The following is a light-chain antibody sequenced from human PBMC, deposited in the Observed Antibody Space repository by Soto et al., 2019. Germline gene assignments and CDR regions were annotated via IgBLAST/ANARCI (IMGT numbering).Light chain of an antibody. CDR1: PSDVGGSNS. J-gene: IGLJ2*01. V-gene: IGLV2-8*01. Sequence: QSALTQPPSASGSPGQSVTISCTGTPSDVGGSNSVSWYQQHPGKAPNLMIYDVNKRPSGVPDRFSGSKSGNTASLTVSGLQEADEAYYFCSSYAPSDVVFGGGTKVTVL. CDR3: SSYAPSDVV. CDR2: DVN.